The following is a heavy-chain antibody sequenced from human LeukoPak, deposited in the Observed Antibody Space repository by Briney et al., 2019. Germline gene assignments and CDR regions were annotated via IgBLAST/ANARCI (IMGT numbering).Heavy chain of an antibody. CDR1: EFTFSGYW. CDR2: INQDGSEK. CDR3: ARDGFVGAADY. V-gene: IGHV3-7*01. Sequence: PGGTLRLFCAASEFTFSGYWMNWVSQAPGKGPEWVANINQDGSEKHYVDSVKGRFTISRDNAKNSLFLQMNSLRVEDTAVFYCARDGFVGAADYWGQGTLVTVSS. J-gene: IGHJ4*02. D-gene: IGHD6-13*01.